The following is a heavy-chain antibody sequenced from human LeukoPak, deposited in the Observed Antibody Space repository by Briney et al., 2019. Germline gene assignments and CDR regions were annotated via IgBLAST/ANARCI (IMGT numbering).Heavy chain of an antibody. CDR2: IYYSGST. D-gene: IGHD3-10*01. CDR1: GGSISSYY. Sequence: KPSETLSLTCTVSGGSISSYYWSWIRQPPGKGLEWIGYIYYSGSTNYNPSLKSRVTISVDTSKKQFSLKLSSVTAADTAVYYCARHVGFITMVRGVINNNWFDPWGQGTLVTVSS. CDR3: ARHVGFITMVRGVINNNWFDP. V-gene: IGHV4-59*08. J-gene: IGHJ5*02.